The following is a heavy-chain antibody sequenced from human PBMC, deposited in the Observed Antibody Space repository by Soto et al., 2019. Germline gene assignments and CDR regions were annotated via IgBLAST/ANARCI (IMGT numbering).Heavy chain of an antibody. D-gene: IGHD3-10*01. V-gene: IGHV1-46*01. J-gene: IGHJ5*02. CDR1: GYTFTRDQ. CDR3: GRVMRSLLSITALDT. CDR2: IDPSGGKT. Sequence: ASVKVSCKASGYTFTRDQIHWVRQAPGQGLEWMGMIDPSGGKTNYAQKFQGRVTMTRDTSTSTVYMALSSLRSEDTAIYFCGRVMRSLLSITALDTWGQGXLVTVSS.